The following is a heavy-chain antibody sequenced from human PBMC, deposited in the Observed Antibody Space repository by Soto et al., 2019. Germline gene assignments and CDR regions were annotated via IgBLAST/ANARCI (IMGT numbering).Heavy chain of an antibody. D-gene: IGHD6-19*01. Sequence: SETLSLTCAVYGGSFSGYYWSWIRQPPGKGLEWIGEINHSGSTNYNPSLKSRVTISVDTSKNQFSLKLSSVTAADTAVYYCARGGIAVAGTFDYWGQGTLVTVSS. V-gene: IGHV4-34*01. CDR2: INHSGST. J-gene: IGHJ4*02. CDR1: GGSFSGYY. CDR3: ARGGIAVAGTFDY.